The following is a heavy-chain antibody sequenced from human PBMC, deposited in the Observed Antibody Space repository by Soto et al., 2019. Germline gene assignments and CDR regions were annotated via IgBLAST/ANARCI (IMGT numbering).Heavy chain of an antibody. CDR1: GGSFSGYY. CDR3: ARWGGKNIRPPYFDY. CDR2: INHSGST. Sequence: PSETLSLTCAVYGGSFSGYYWSWIRQPPGKGLEWIGEINHSGSTNYNPSLKSRVTISVDTSKNQFSLKLSSVTAADTAVYYCARWGGKNIRPPYFDYWGQGTLVTVSS. J-gene: IGHJ4*02. V-gene: IGHV4-34*01. D-gene: IGHD3-16*01.